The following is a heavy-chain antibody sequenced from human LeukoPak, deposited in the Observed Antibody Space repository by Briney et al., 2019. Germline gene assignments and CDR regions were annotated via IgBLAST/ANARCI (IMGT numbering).Heavy chain of an antibody. Sequence: ASVKVSCKAFGYTFTGYYLHWVRQAPGQGLEWMGWINPHNADTNYAQRFQGRVTMTRDTSITTAYMVLSRLRSDDTAVYYCASVKDIVVGGGPYYFDYWGQGTLVTVSS. V-gene: IGHV1-2*02. CDR1: GYTFTGYY. CDR2: INPHNADT. D-gene: IGHD2-15*01. CDR3: ASVKDIVVGGGPYYFDY. J-gene: IGHJ4*02.